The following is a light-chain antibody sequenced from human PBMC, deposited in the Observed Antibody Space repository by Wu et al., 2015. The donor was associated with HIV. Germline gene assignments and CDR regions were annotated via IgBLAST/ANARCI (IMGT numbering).Light chain of an antibody. CDR1: QSVSNN. CDR2: GAS. V-gene: IGKV3-15*01. CDR3: QQYDNRPVT. J-gene: IGKJ3*01. Sequence: EIVMTQSPATLSVSPGDRATLSCRSSQSVSNNLAWYQQKPGQAPRVLIYGASTRAPGIPARYSGSGSGTEFTLTISSLQSEDFAVYFCQQYDNRPVTFGPGTKVDIK.